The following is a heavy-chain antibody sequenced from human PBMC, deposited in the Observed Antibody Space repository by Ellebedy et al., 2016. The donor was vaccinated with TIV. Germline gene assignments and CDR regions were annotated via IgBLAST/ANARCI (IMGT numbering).Heavy chain of an antibody. J-gene: IGHJ4*02. Sequence: GGSLRLSCAASGFTFSSYGMHWVRQAPGKGLEWVAGISYGAINKYYAESVKGRFTISRDDSKNTLFLQMNSLRAEDTAVYYCARDEYSYGPLHLLRYWGQGTLVTVSS. CDR1: GFTFSSYG. V-gene: IGHV3-30*03. D-gene: IGHD5-18*01. CDR2: ISYGAINK. CDR3: ARDEYSYGPLHLLRY.